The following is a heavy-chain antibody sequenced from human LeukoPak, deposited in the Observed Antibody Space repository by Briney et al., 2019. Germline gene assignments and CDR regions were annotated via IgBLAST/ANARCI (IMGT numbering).Heavy chain of an antibody. D-gene: IGHD6-19*01. CDR2: IYYSGTT. Sequence: SETLSLTCIVSGGSISSTSYYWGWIRQPPGKGLEWIGSIYYSGTTYYNPSLKSRVTISVDTSKNQFSLKLSSVTAADTAVYYCARIAVAGCLDYWGQGTLVTVSS. V-gene: IGHV4-39*07. J-gene: IGHJ4*02. CDR1: GGSISSTSYY. CDR3: ARIAVAGCLDY.